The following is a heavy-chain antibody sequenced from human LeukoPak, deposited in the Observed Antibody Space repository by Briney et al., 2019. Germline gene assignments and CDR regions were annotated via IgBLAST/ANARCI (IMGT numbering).Heavy chain of an antibody. CDR3: ARTDTAMVDY. CDR2: SYHSGST. V-gene: IGHV4-38-2*01. Sequence: PSETLSLTCAVSGYSISSGYYWGWIRQPPGKGLEWIGSSYHSGSTYYNPPLKSRVTISVDTSKNQFSLKLSSVTAADTAVYYCARTDTAMVDYWGQGTLVTVSS. D-gene: IGHD5-18*01. CDR1: GYSISSGYY. J-gene: IGHJ4*02.